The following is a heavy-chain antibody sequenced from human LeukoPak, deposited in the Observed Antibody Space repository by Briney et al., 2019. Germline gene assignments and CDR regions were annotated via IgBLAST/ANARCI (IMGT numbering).Heavy chain of an antibody. V-gene: IGHV4-59*08. CDR3: ARQGMKRGHDSSPFDY. J-gene: IGHJ4*02. CDR2: IYYSGST. CDR1: GGSISSYY. Sequence: PSETLSLTCTVSGGSISSYYWSWIRQPPGKGLEWIGYIYYSGSTNYNPSLKSRVTISVDTSKNQFSLKLSSVTAADTAVYYCARQGMKRGHDSSPFDYWGQGTLVTVSS. D-gene: IGHD3-3*01.